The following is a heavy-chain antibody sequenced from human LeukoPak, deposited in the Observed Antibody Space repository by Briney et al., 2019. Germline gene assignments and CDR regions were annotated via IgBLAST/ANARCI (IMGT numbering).Heavy chain of an antibody. J-gene: IGHJ3*02. CDR2: IKQDGSNK. V-gene: IGHV3-7*01. CDR1: GFTFSSYW. Sequence: GGSLRLSCAASGFTFSSYWMSWVRQAPGKGLEWVANIKQDGSNKYYADSVKGRFTISRDNSKNTLYLQMNSLRAEDTAVYYCARDLRIAAAGTDAFDIWGQGTMVTVSS. D-gene: IGHD6-13*01. CDR3: ARDLRIAAAGTDAFDI.